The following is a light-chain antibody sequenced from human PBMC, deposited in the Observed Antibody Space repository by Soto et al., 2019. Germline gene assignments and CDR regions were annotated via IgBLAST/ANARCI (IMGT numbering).Light chain of an antibody. CDR2: GAS. Sequence: ELVMTQSPASLSASPGERVTLSYRASQNIRSSLAWYQQRPGQAPRLLIYGASTRATGIPARFSGSGSGTDFTLTISSLEPEDFAVYYCQQRSYWPITFGQGTRLEI. V-gene: IGKV3-15*01. CDR3: QQRSYWPIT. J-gene: IGKJ5*01. CDR1: QNIRSS.